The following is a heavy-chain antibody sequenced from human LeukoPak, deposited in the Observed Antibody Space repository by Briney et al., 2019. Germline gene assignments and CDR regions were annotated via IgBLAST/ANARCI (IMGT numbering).Heavy chain of an antibody. V-gene: IGHV1-46*01. D-gene: IGHD4-17*01. Sequence: ASLKVSCKASGYTFTSYYMHCVRQSPGQGPEWMGIINPSGGSTNYAQQYQGRVTMARDTTTSTVYMELSSLRAEDTAVYCCARDPTTTCFDYWGQGTLVTVSS. J-gene: IGHJ4*02. CDR1: GYTFTSYY. CDR3: ARDPTTTCFDY. CDR2: INPSGGST.